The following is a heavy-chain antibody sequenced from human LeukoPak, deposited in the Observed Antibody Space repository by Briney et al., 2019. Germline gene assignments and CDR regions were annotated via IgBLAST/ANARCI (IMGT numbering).Heavy chain of an antibody. CDR3: ARSNGPAAMRDAFDI. CDR1: GFTFSSYS. V-gene: IGHV3-21*01. Sequence: PGGSLRLSCAASGFTFSSYSMNWVRQAPGKGLEWVSSISSSSSYIYYADSLKGRFTISRDNVRNSLFLQMNSLRAEDTAVYYCARSNGPAAMRDAFDIWGQGTMVTVSP. J-gene: IGHJ3*02. D-gene: IGHD2-2*01. CDR2: ISSSSSYI.